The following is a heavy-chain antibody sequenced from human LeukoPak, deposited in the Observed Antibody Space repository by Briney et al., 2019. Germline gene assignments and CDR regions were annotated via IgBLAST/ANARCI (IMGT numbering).Heavy chain of an antibody. CDR1: GFTFSSYG. D-gene: IGHD3-10*02. J-gene: IGHJ6*04. V-gene: IGHV3-7*01. Sequence: GGSLRLSCAASGFTFSSYGMSWVRQAPGKGLEWLTNINEDGSVKHYVDSVRGRFTISRDNAKSSLYLQMNSLRAEDTAVYYCAELGITMIGGVWGKGTTVTISS. CDR3: AELGITMIGGV. CDR2: INEDGSVK.